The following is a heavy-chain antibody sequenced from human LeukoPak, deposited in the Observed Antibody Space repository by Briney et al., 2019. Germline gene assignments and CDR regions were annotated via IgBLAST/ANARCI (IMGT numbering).Heavy chain of an antibody. D-gene: IGHD3-10*01. CDR2: ISYDGSNK. Sequence: GGSLRLSCAASGFTFSSYGMHWVRQAPGKGLEWVAVISYDGSNKYYADSVKGRFTISRDNSKNTLYLQMNSLGAEDTAVYYCAKDRAMVRGVMDAFDIWGQGTMVTVSS. J-gene: IGHJ3*02. CDR3: AKDRAMVRGVMDAFDI. V-gene: IGHV3-30*18. CDR1: GFTFSSYG.